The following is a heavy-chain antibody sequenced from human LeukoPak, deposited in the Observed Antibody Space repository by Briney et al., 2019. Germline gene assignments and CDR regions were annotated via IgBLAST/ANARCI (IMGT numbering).Heavy chain of an antibody. V-gene: IGHV3-23*01. J-gene: IGHJ2*01. Sequence: GGSLRLSCAASGFTFSSYAMSWVRQAPGKGLEWVSAISGSGGSTYYADSVKGRFTISRDNSKNTLYLQVNSLRAEDTAVYYCAKAPPGYYDSSGYYYTYWYFDLWGRGTLVTVSS. CDR1: GFTFSSYA. CDR3: AKAPPGYYDSSGYYYTYWYFDL. CDR2: ISGSGGST. D-gene: IGHD3-22*01.